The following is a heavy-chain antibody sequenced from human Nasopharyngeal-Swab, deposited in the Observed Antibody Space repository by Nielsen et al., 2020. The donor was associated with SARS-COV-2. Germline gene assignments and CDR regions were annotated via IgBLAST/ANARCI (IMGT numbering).Heavy chain of an antibody. J-gene: IGHJ6*02. V-gene: IGHV3-30*04. Sequence: GGSLRLSCAASGFTFSNYAMHWVRQAPGKGLEWVAVISYDGSNKYYADSVKGRFTISRDNSKNTLYLQMNSLRAEDTAVYYCARALWGSYYYGMDVWGQGTTVTVSS. D-gene: IGHD7-27*01. CDR3: ARALWGSYYYGMDV. CDR1: GFTFSNYA. CDR2: ISYDGSNK.